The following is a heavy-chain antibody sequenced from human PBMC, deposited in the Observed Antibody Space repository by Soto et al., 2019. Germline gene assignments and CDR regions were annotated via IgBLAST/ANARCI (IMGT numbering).Heavy chain of an antibody. CDR1: GFSLGYYD. CDR2: MSFDGGTG. J-gene: IGHJ6*02. V-gene: IGHV3-30-3*01. CDR3: ARDRGRAGMDV. Sequence: QVQLEESGGGVVQPGRSLRLSCAASGFSLGYYDIHWVRQAPGKGLEWVAVMSFDGGTGYYADSVKGRFSMSRDNSRSMVYLQMSSLRADDTAAYYWARDRGRAGMDVWGQRTTVIVSS.